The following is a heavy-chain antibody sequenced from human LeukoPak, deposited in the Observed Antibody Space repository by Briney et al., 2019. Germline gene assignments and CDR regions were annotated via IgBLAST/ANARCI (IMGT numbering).Heavy chain of an antibody. D-gene: IGHD2-21*02. Sequence: SETLSLTCTVSGGSISSGGYYWSWIRQPPGKGLEWIGYIYHSGSTYYNPSLKSRVTISVDRSKNQFSLKLSSVTAADTAVYYCARGWRLFWFDPWGQGTLVTVSS. CDR3: ARGWRLFWFDP. V-gene: IGHV4-30-2*01. CDR1: GGSISSGGYY. CDR2: IYHSGST. J-gene: IGHJ5*02.